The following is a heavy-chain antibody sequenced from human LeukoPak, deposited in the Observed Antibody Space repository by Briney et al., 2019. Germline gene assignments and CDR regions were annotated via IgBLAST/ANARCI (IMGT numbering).Heavy chain of an antibody. CDR1: GFAFSTSW. CDR2: IKQGGSEK. Sequence: GGSLRLSCAASGFAFSTSWMSWIRQTPGKGLEWVGDIKQGGSEKYYVDSVKGRFTISRDNAENSLYLRMNSLRVDDTAVYYCAREVEKGALDYWGQRILVTVSS. V-gene: IGHV3-7*01. J-gene: IGHJ4*02. D-gene: IGHD1-26*01. CDR3: AREVEKGALDY.